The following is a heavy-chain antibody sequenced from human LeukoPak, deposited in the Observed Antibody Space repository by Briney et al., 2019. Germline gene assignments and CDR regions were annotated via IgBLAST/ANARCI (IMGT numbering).Heavy chain of an antibody. CDR3: AREVRAVGGGKRFDP. Sequence: GGSLRPSCSASGFTFDNYWMSWLRQPPAKGLELVANINQDGSEKYYVDSVKGRFTMSRDNAENSVHLQMNSLRDEDTSVYYCAREVRAVGGGKRFDPWGQGTLVTVSS. V-gene: IGHV3-7*01. J-gene: IGHJ5*02. D-gene: IGHD3-16*01. CDR1: GFTFDNYW. CDR2: INQDGSEK.